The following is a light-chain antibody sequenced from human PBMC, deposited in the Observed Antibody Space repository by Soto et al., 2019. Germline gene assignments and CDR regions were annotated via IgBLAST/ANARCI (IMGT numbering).Light chain of an antibody. CDR2: VAS. CDR3: QQYNSYSRWT. J-gene: IGKJ1*01. CDR1: QSISSW. V-gene: IGKV1-5*01. Sequence: EIQMTQSPSTLFESVGDRVTITCRASQSISSWLAWYQQKPGKAPKLLIYVASSLESGVPSRFSGSGSGTEFTLTIGSLQPDDFATYYCQQYNSYSRWTFGQGTKVDIK.